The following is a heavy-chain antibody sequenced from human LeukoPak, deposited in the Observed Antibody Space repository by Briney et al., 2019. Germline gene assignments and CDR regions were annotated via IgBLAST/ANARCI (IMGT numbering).Heavy chain of an antibody. CDR3: ARGPSEISYYYDSSGSDAFDI. CDR2: INPNSGGT. V-gene: IGHV1-2*06. D-gene: IGHD3-22*01. J-gene: IGHJ3*02. CDR1: GYTFTGYY. Sequence: ASVKVSCKASGYTFTGYYMHWVRQAPGQGLEWMGRINPNSGGTNYAQKFQGRVTMTRDTSISTAYMELSRLRSGDTAVYYCARGPSEISYYYDSSGSDAFDIWGQGTMVTVSS.